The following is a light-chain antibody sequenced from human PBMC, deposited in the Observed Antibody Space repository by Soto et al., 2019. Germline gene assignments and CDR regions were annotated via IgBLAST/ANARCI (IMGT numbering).Light chain of an antibody. V-gene: IGKV3-15*01. Sequence: EIVLTQSPATLSLSPGETATLSCRASQSVSSNLAWYQQKPGQGPRLLIYGASTRATGVPARISGSGSGTEFTLTISSLQSEDFAVYYCQQYNNWPRTFGQGTKVEIK. CDR1: QSVSSN. J-gene: IGKJ1*01. CDR2: GAS. CDR3: QQYNNWPRT.